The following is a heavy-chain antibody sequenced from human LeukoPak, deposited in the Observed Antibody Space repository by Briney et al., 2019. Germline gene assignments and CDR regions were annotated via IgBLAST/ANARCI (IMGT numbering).Heavy chain of an antibody. CDR2: INPDGTST. CDR3: TRATAVAFDY. CDR1: GFTFSTYW. Sequence: PGGSLRLSCAASGFTFSTYWMHWVRQAPGKGLVWVSRINPDGTSTSNADSEKGRFTISRDNAKNTVYLQVNSLRAEDTAVYYCTRATAVAFDYWGQGTLVTV. J-gene: IGHJ4*02. V-gene: IGHV3-74*01. D-gene: IGHD6-19*01.